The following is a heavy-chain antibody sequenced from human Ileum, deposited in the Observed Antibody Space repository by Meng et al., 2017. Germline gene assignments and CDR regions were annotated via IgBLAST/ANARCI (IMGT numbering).Heavy chain of an antibody. Sequence: QIPLKESGPTLVKPTQTLTLTCTVSGFSVSTDGVGVGWIRQPSGKAPEWLALIYWDDDTRYSPSLRHRLTITKDTSKNQVVLTMTDMDPVDTGRYYCAHKREETTVNYFDFWGQGTLVTVSS. J-gene: IGHJ4*02. CDR2: IYWDDDT. D-gene: IGHD4-11*01. CDR1: GFSVSTDGVG. CDR3: AHKREETTVNYFDF. V-gene: IGHV2-5*02.